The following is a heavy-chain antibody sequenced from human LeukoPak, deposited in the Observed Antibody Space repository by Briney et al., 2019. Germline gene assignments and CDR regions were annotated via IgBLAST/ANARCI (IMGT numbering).Heavy chain of an antibody. CDR2: IYWNDDK. D-gene: IGHD2-21*02. Sequence: SGPTLVKPTQTLTLTCTFSGFSLSTRGMGVGWIRQPPGKALEWLGLIYWNDDKRYRQSLKSKVTSTKDTSKDQVVLTMTSVDPVDTATYYCAHSRYCGSDCYGIEFVYWGQGTLVTVSS. CDR1: GFSLSTRGMG. V-gene: IGHV2-5*01. J-gene: IGHJ4*02. CDR3: AHSRYCGSDCYGIEFVY.